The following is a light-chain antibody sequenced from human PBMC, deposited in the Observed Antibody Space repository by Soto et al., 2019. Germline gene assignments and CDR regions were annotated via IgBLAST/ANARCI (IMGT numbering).Light chain of an antibody. CDR2: DAS. Sequence: EILLTQSPATLSLSPGERATLSCRASQSVSNYLAWYQQKPGQAPRLLIYDASNSATGIPARFSGSGSGTDFNLTISSLEPEDFAFYYCQQRSNWPPTWTFGQGTKVEIK. CDR3: QQRSNWPPTWT. J-gene: IGKJ1*01. V-gene: IGKV3-11*01. CDR1: QSVSNY.